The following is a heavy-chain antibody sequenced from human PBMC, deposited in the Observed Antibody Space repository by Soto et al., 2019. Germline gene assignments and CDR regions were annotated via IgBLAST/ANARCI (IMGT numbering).Heavy chain of an antibody. CDR1: GDSISSRSYY. CDR2: IYYSGST. J-gene: IGHJ6*02. Sequence: SETLSLTCTVTGDSISSRSYYWGWIRQPPGKGLEWIGSIYYSGSTYNNPSLRSRVSMSIDTSKDQFSLKLKSVTAADTAVYYCARLRNYYDSSGYYYYYYYGMDVWGQGTTVTVSS. D-gene: IGHD3-22*01. V-gene: IGHV4-39*01. CDR3: ARLRNYYDSSGYYYYYYYGMDV.